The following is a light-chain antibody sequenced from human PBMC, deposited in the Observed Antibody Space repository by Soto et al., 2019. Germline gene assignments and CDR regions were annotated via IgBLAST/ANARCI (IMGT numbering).Light chain of an antibody. CDR2: AAS. CDR1: QSISSY. CDR3: QPSYSTPIT. V-gene: IGKV1-39*01. Sequence: IQITQSPSSLSASVGDRVTITFRASQSISSYLNWYQQKPGKAPKLLIYAASSLQGGVPSRFSGSGSGTDFTLTISSLQPEDFATYYCQPSYSTPITFGQGKRLDI. J-gene: IGKJ5*01.